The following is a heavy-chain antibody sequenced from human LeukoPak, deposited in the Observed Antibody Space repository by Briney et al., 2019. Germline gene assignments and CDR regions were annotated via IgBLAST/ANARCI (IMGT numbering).Heavy chain of an antibody. V-gene: IGHV4-61*02. CDR3: ARFIAAAGLGNWFDP. D-gene: IGHD6-13*01. CDR2: IYTSGST. Sequence: SETLSLTCTVSGGSISSGSYYWSWIRQPAGKGLEWIGRIYTSGSTNYNPSLKSRVTISVDTSKNRFSLKLTSVTAADTAVYYCARFIAAAGLGNWFDPWGQGTLVTVSS. CDR1: GGSISSGSYY. J-gene: IGHJ5*02.